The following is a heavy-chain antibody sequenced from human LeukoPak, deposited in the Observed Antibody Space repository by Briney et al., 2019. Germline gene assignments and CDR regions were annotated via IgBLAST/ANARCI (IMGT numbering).Heavy chain of an antibody. CDR2: INHSGST. D-gene: IGHD3-16*02. Sequence: PSETLSLTCAVYGGSFSGYYWSWIRQPPGKGLEWIGEINHSGSTNYNPSLKSRVTISVDTSKSQFSLKLSSVTAADTAVYYCAVTFGGVIVAPDYWGQGTLVTVSS. V-gene: IGHV4-34*01. J-gene: IGHJ4*02. CDR3: AVTFGGVIVAPDY. CDR1: GGSFSGYY.